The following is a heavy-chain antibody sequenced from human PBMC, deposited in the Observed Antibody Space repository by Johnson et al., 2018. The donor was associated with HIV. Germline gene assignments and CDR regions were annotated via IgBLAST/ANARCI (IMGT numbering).Heavy chain of an antibody. Sequence: VQLLESGGGVVQPGGSLRLSCVASGFTFSNYGMHWVRRAPGKGLEWVAFIRYDGSIKYYGDSVKGRFTISRDNSRNSLYLQMNSLRAEDTAVYYCAKGQSSGYPKDAFDIWGQGTMVIVSS. D-gene: IGHD3-22*01. CDR3: AKGQSSGYPKDAFDI. J-gene: IGHJ3*02. CDR1: GFTFSNYG. V-gene: IGHV3-30*02. CDR2: IRYDGSIK.